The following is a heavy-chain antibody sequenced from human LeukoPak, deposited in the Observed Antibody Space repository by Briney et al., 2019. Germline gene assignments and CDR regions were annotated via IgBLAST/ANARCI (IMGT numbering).Heavy chain of an antibody. CDR3: ARGLHYYDSGGYYYPDAFDI. J-gene: IGHJ3*02. CDR2: ISSSSSII. Sequence: PGGSLRLSCAASGFTFTSYSMNWVRQAPGKGLEWVSYISSSSSIIYYADSVKGRFTLSRDNAKNSLYLQMNSLRAEDTAVYYCARGLHYYDSGGYYYPDAFDIWGQGTMVTVSS. D-gene: IGHD3-22*01. CDR1: GFTFTSYS. V-gene: IGHV3-48*01.